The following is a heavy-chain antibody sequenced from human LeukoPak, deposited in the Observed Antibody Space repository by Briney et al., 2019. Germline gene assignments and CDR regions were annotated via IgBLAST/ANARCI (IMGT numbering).Heavy chain of an antibody. V-gene: IGHV3-23*01. CDR1: GFTVSTNC. Sequence: GGSLRLSCAASGFTVSTNCMTWVRQAPGKGLEWVSTISGSGGSTYYADSVKGRFTISRDNSKNTLYLQMNSLRAEDTAVYYCAKGDTAMVYFDYWGQGTLVTVSS. CDR3: AKGDTAMVYFDY. J-gene: IGHJ4*02. CDR2: ISGSGGST. D-gene: IGHD5-18*01.